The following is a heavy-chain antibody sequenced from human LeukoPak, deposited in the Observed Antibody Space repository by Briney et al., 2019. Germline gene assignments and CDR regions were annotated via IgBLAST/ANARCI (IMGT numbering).Heavy chain of an antibody. CDR1: GGTFSSYA. D-gene: IGHD1-7*01. V-gene: IGHV1-2*02. CDR2: INPDSGGT. Sequence: GASVKVSCKASGGTFSSYAISWVRQAPGQGLEWMGWINPDSGGTNYAQKFQGRVTMTRDTSISTAYMELSRLRSEDTAVYYCATPLAVTGTTSELPVGMGDYWGQGTLVTVSS. CDR3: ATPLAVTGTTSELPVGMGDY. J-gene: IGHJ4*02.